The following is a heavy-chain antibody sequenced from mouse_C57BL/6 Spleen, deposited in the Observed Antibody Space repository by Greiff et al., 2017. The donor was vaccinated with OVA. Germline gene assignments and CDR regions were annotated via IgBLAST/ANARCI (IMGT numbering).Heavy chain of an antibody. CDR1: GYTFTSYG. CDR2: IYPRSGNT. CDR3: ARRSIKGYFDF. V-gene: IGHV1-81*01. J-gene: IGHJ2*01. Sequence: QVQLKQSGAELARPGASVKLSCKASGYTFTSYGISWVKQRTGQGLEWIGEIYPRSGNTYYNEKFKGKATLTADTSSSTAYMELRSLTSEDSAVYFCARRSIKGYFDFWGQGTTLTVSS. D-gene: IGHD2-10*02.